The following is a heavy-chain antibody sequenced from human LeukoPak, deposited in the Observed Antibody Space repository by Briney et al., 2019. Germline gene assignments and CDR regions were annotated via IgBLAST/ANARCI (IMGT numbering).Heavy chain of an antibody. CDR1: GFTFSSYS. Sequence: GGSLRLSCAASGFTFSSYSMNWVRQAPGKGLEWVSSISSSSSYIYYADSVKGRFTISRDNAKNSLYLQMNSLRAEDTAVYYCARAVIRAEWILANWGQGTLVTVSS. V-gene: IGHV3-21*01. D-gene: IGHD3-16*02. CDR3: ARAVIRAEWILAN. J-gene: IGHJ4*02. CDR2: ISSSSSYI.